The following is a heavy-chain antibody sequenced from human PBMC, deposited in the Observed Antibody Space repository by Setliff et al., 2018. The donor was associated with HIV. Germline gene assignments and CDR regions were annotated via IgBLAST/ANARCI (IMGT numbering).Heavy chain of an antibody. Sequence: GGSLRLSCAASGFTFSSYGMHWVRQAPGKGLEWVAFIRYDGSNKYYADSVKGRFTISRDNSKNTLYLQMNSLRAEDTAVYYCANPGAYGDYGVGRGFDYWGQGTLVTVSS. CDR2: IRYDGSNK. V-gene: IGHV3-30*02. CDR1: GFTFSSYG. CDR3: ANPGAYGDYGVGRGFDY. D-gene: IGHD4-17*01. J-gene: IGHJ4*02.